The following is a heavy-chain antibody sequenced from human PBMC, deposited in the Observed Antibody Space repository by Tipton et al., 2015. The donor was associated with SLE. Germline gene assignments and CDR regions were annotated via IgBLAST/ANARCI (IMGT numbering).Heavy chain of an antibody. CDR3: ARGGATLVFTISPHGFDV. D-gene: IGHD3-22*01. V-gene: IGHV1-8*01. J-gene: IGHJ3*01. CDR2: MNPNSANT. Sequence: QLVQSGGEVKKPGASVKVSCKASGYTFMSTGISWVRQAPGQGLEWMGWMNPNSANTGYAQKFQGRVTMTRNTSVSTVYLELTSLTSDDTAVYYCARGGATLVFTISPHGFDVWGQGTMVTVSS. CDR1: GYTFMSTG.